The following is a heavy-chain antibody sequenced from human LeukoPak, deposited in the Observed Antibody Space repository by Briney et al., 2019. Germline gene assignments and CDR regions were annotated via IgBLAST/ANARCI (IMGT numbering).Heavy chain of an antibody. Sequence: ASVKVSCKASGYTFTGYYMHWVRQAPGQGLEWIGWINPNSGGTNYAQKFQGRVTMTRDTSISTAYMELSRLRSDDTAVYYCASRGLLWFGELLSDSFDYWGQGTLVTVSS. V-gene: IGHV1-2*02. J-gene: IGHJ4*02. CDR3: ASRGLLWFGELLSDSFDY. CDR1: GYTFTGYY. D-gene: IGHD3-10*01. CDR2: INPNSGGT.